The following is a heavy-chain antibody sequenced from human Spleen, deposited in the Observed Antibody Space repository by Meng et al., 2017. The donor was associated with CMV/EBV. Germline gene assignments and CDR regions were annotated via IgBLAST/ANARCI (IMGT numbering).Heavy chain of an antibody. CDR3: ARDLRHYHYGMDV. V-gene: IGHV3-48*04. CDR2: ISSSGSTI. D-gene: IGHD6-6*01. CDR1: GFIFSGYG. J-gene: IGHJ6*02. Sequence: GGSLRLSCAASGFIFSGYGMHWVRQTPGKGLEWVSYISSSGSTIYYADSVKGRFTISRDNAKNSLYLQINSLRVEDTAVYYCARDLRHYHYGMDVWGQGTTVTVSS.